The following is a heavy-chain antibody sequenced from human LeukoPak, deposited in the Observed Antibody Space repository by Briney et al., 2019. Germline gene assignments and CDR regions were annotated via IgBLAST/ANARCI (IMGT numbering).Heavy chain of an antibody. V-gene: IGHV3-23*01. CDR1: GFTFSSYS. Sequence: PGGSLRLSCAASGFTFSSYSMSWVRQAPGKGLEWVSGISGGGGTYYADSVKGRFTISRDNSKNTLYLQVNSLRAEDTGVYYCAKGPPYCGGDCYFLLDYWGQGTLVTVSS. CDR3: AKGPPYCGGDCYFLLDY. J-gene: IGHJ4*02. CDR2: ISGGGGT. D-gene: IGHD2-21*02.